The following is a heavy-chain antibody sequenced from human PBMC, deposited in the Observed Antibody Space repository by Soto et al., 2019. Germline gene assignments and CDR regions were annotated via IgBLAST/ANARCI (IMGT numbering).Heavy chain of an antibody. CDR2: INSDGRST. J-gene: IGHJ4*02. Sequence: LRLSCAASGFPFSSFWMHWVRQAPGKGLVWVSRINSDGRSTSYADSVKGRFTISRDNAKNTLYLQMNSLRAEDTAVYYCTSYYGSGSYWPTYWGQGTLVTVSS. V-gene: IGHV3-74*01. CDR1: GFPFSSFW. D-gene: IGHD3-10*01. CDR3: TSYYGSGSYWPTY.